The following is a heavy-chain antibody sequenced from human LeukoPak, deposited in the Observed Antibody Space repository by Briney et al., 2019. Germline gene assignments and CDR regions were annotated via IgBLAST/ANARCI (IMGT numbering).Heavy chain of an antibody. CDR1: GFTFSSYN. CDR2: ISSSSTYI. J-gene: IGHJ6*02. D-gene: IGHD3-22*01. V-gene: IGHV3-21*01. CDR3: AGDPRSYYDSSGYRYYYGMDV. Sequence: TSGGSLRLSCAASGFTFSSYNMNWVRQAPGKGLEWVSSISSSSTYIYYADSVKGRFTISRDNAKNSLYLQMNSLRAEDTAVYYCAGDPRSYYDSSGYRYYYGMDVWGQGTTATVSS.